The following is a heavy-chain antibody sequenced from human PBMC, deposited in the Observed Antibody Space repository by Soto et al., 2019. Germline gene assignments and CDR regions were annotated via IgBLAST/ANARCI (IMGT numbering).Heavy chain of an antibody. J-gene: IGHJ5*02. CDR1: GYSFSSYP. V-gene: IGHV1-18*01. CDR3: ARDSPPFDP. CDR2: ISAYNGNT. Sequence: QVQLVQSGAEVKKPGASVKVSCKASGYSFSSYPISWVRQAPGQGLEWMGWISAYNGNTNYAQKLQGRVTMTTDTSPSTAYMEVRGLKSGDTAVYYCARDSPPFDPWGQGTLVTVSS.